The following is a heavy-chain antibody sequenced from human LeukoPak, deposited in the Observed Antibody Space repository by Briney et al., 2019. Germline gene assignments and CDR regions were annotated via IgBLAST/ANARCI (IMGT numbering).Heavy chain of an antibody. CDR2: IYPGDSDT. V-gene: IGHV5-51*01. Sequence: GESLKISCKGSGYSFTSYWIGWVRQMPGKGLEWMGIIYPGDSDTRYSPSFQGQATISADKSISTAYLQWSSLKASDTAMYYCARVGAGSYYPVKYYFDYWGQGTLVTVSS. J-gene: IGHJ4*02. CDR1: GYSFTSYW. CDR3: ARVGAGSYYPVKYYFDY. D-gene: IGHD3-10*01.